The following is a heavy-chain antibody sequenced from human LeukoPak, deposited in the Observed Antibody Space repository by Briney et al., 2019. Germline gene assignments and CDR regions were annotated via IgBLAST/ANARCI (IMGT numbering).Heavy chain of an antibody. V-gene: IGHV4-4*07. CDR3: AREGEIVVVPAARYYYYYYGMDV. D-gene: IGHD2-2*01. CDR2: IYTSGST. J-gene: IGHJ6*02. Sequence: KTSETLSLTCTVSGGSISSYYWSWIRQPAGKGLEWIGRIYTSGSTNYNPSLKSRVTMSVDTSKNQFSLKLSSVTAADTAVYYCAREGEIVVVPAARYYYYYYGMDVWGQGTTVTVFS. CDR1: GGSISSYY.